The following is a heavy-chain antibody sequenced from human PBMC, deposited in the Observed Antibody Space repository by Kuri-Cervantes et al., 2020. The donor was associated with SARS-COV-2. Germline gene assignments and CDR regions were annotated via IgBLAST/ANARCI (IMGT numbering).Heavy chain of an antibody. D-gene: IGHD3-22*01. V-gene: IGHV6-1*01. Sequence: SQTLSLTCAISGDSVSSNSAAWNRIRQSPSRGLEWLGRTYYRSKRYNDYAVSVKSRITINPDTSKNQFSLQLNSVTPEDTAVYYCARAAEYYDSSGYYPIFFDYWGQGTLVTVSS. CDR1: GDSVSSNSAA. CDR2: TYYRSKRYN. J-gene: IGHJ4*02. CDR3: ARAAEYYDSSGYYPIFFDY.